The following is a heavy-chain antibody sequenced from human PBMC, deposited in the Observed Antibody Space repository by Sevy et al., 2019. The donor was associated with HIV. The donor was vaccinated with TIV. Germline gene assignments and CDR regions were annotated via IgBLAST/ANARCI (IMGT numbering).Heavy chain of an antibody. V-gene: IGHV3-13*05. Sequence: RGSLRLSCAASGFTFSSYDMHWVRQATGKGLEWVSAIGTAGDPYYPGSVKGRFTISRENAKNSLYLQMNSLRAGDTAVYYCAVIAAAGHGGYLDLWGRGTLVTVSS. CDR1: GFTFSSYD. J-gene: IGHJ2*01. CDR2: IGTAGDP. CDR3: AVIAAAGHGGYLDL. D-gene: IGHD6-13*01.